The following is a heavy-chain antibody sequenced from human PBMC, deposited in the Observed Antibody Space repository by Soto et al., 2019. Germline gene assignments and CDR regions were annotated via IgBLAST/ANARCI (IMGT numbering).Heavy chain of an antibody. V-gene: IGHV3-23*01. CDR2: ISGSGSNT. D-gene: IGHD2-2*01. J-gene: IGHJ4*02. CDR3: AKVRICSTTNCYYFDY. Sequence: PGGSLRLSCAASGFTFSSYAMSWVRQAPGKGLEWVSGISGSGSNTYYADSAKGRFTISRDNSKNTLYLQMNSLRAEDTAVYYCAKVRICSTTNCYYFDYWGQGTPVTVSS. CDR1: GFTFSSYA.